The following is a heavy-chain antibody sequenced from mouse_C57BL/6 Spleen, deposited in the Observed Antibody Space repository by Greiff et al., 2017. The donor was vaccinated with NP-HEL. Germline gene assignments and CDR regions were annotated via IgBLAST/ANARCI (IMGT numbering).Heavy chain of an antibody. CDR3: ATRHYYGSSYGYFDY. Sequence: VQLQQSGPELVKPGASVKIPCKASGYTFTDYNMDWVKQSHGKSLEWIGDITPNNGGTIYNQKFKGKATLTVDKSSSTAYMELRSLTSEDTAVYYCATRHYYGSSYGYFDYWGQGTTLTVSS. D-gene: IGHD1-1*01. V-gene: IGHV1-18*01. J-gene: IGHJ2*01. CDR1: GYTFTDYN. CDR2: ITPNNGGT.